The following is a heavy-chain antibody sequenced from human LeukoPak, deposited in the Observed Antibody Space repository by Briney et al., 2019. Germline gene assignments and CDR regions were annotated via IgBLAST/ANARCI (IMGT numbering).Heavy chain of an antibody. CDR3: ARGLTVRFGELGDYYYYMDV. CDR2: INPNSGGT. D-gene: IGHD3-10*01. CDR1: GYTFTGYY. J-gene: IGHJ6*03. Sequence: ASVKVSCKASGYTFTGYYMHWVRQAPGQGLEWMGWINPNSGGTNYAQKFQGRVTMTRDTSISTAYMELSRLRSDDTAVYYCARGLTVRFGELGDYYYYMDVWGKGTTVTISS. V-gene: IGHV1-2*02.